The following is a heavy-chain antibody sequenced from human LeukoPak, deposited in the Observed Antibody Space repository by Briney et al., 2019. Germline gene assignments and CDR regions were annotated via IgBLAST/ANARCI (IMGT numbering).Heavy chain of an antibody. J-gene: IGHJ4*02. V-gene: IGHV4-59*01. CDR3: ARGGDRYSSGWYRGFQFDY. D-gene: IGHD6-19*01. Sequence: SETLSLTCAVYGGSFSDYYWSWIRQPPGKGLEWIGYIYYSGSTNYNPSLKSRVTISVDTSKNQFSLKLSSVTAADTAVYYCARGGDRYSSGWYRGFQFDYWGQGTLVTVSS. CDR2: IYYSGST. CDR1: GGSFSDYY.